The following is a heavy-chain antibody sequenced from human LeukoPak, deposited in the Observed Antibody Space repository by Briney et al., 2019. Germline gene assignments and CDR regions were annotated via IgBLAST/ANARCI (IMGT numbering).Heavy chain of an antibody. D-gene: IGHD3-10*01. J-gene: IGHJ4*02. CDR1: GGSISSGSYY. CDR2: IYTSGST. CDR3: ARDYYGSGSFGY. Sequence: SQTLSLTCTVSGGSISSGSYYWSWIRQPAGKGLEWIGRIYTSGSTNYNPSLKSRVTISVDTPKNQFSLKLSSVTAADTAVYYCARDYYGSGSFGYWGQGTLVTVSS. V-gene: IGHV4-61*02.